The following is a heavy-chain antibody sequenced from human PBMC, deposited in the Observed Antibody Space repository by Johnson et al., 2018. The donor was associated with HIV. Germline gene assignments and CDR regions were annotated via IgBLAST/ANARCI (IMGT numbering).Heavy chain of an antibody. CDR2: IKQDGNEQ. D-gene: IGHD2-15*01. Sequence: VQLVESGGGLVQPGGSLRLSCAASGFSFSSYWMSWVRQAPGKGLQWVANIKQDGNEQYYVDSVKGRFSISRYNAKNSLHLQMNSLRAEDTAVYYCARLRSGNRAFDIWGQGTMVTVS. V-gene: IGHV3-7*05. CDR1: GFSFSSYW. CDR3: ARLRSGNRAFDI. J-gene: IGHJ3*02.